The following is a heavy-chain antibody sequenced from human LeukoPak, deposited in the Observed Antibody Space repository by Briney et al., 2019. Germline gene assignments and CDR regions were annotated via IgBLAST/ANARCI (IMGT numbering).Heavy chain of an antibody. CDR3: ARVVLTVTTMSYYYYYYVDV. V-gene: IGHV1-8*01. CDR2: MNPNSGNT. D-gene: IGHD4-17*01. J-gene: IGHJ6*03. Sequence: GASVQVSCKASGYTFTSYDINWVRQATGQGLEWMGWMNPNSGNTGYAQKFQGRVTMTRNTSISTAYMELSSLRSEDTAVYYCARVVLTVTTMSYYYYYYVDVWGKGTTVTVSS. CDR1: GYTFTSYD.